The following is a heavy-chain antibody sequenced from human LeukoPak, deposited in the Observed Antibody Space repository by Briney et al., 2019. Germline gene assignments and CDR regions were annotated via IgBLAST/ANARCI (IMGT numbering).Heavy chain of an antibody. J-gene: IGHJ4*02. V-gene: IGHV3-7*01. D-gene: IGHD2-2*01. CDR1: GFTFSSYW. CDR3: ARDDKTDIVVVPAAPLDY. CDR2: IKQDGSEK. Sequence: GGSLRLSCAASGFTFSSYWMSWDRQAPGKGLEWVANIKQDGSEKYYVDSVKGRFTISRDNAKNSLYLQMNSLRAEDTAVYYCARDDKTDIVVVPAAPLDYWGQGTLVTVSS.